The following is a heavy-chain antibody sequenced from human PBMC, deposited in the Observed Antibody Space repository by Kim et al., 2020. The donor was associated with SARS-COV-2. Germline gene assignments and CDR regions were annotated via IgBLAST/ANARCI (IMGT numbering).Heavy chain of an antibody. V-gene: IGHV3-64D*09. Sequence: GGSLRLSCSASGFTFSSYAMHWVRQAPGKGLEYVSAISSNGGSTYYADSVKGRFTISRDNSKNTLYLQMSSLRAEDTAVYYCVKDKKVYRFGEFGDGMDVWGQGTTVTVSS. CDR1: GFTFSSYA. CDR2: ISSNGGST. D-gene: IGHD3-10*01. CDR3: VKDKKVYRFGEFGDGMDV. J-gene: IGHJ6*02.